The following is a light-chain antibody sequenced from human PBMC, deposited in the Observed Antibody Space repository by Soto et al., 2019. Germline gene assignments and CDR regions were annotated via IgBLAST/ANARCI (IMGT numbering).Light chain of an antibody. Sequence: DIQMTQSPSSVSASVGDRVTIICRASQDISTWLAWYQQKPGKAPKLLIFGASTLQSGVPSRFSGSGSGTDFTLTISSLQPEDFATYYCQQYDSFSVTFGQGTKVDIK. CDR3: QQYDSFSVT. J-gene: IGKJ1*01. CDR2: GAS. CDR1: QDISTW. V-gene: IGKV1D-16*01.